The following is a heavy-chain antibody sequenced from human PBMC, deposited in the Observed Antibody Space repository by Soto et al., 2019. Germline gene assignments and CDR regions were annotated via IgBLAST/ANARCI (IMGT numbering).Heavy chain of an antibody. V-gene: IGHV4-31*03. J-gene: IGHJ6*02. CDR1: GGSISSGGYY. D-gene: IGHD3-10*01. CDR2: IYYSGST. CDR3: ATDWPNMVRGVRSGMDV. Sequence: SETLSLTCTVSGGSISSGGYYWSWIRQHPGKGLEWIGYIYYSGSTYYNPSLKSRVTISVDTSKNQFSLKLSSVTAADTAVYYCATDWPNMVRGVRSGMDVWGQGTTVTVSS.